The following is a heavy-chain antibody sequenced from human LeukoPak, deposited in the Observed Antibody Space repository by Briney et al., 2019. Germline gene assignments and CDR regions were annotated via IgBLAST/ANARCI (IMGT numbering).Heavy chain of an antibody. Sequence: ASVKVSCKASGYTFTSYYMHWVRQAPGQGLEWMGIINPGGGSTSYAQKFQGRVTMTRDMSTSTVYMELSSLRSEDTAVYYCAREYCSRTSCYGFFDYWGQGTLVTVSS. J-gene: IGHJ4*02. CDR2: INPGGGST. D-gene: IGHD2-2*01. V-gene: IGHV1-46*01. CDR1: GYTFTSYY. CDR3: AREYCSRTSCYGFFDY.